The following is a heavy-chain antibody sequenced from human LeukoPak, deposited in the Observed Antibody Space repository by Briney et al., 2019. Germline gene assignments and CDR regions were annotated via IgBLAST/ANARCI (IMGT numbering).Heavy chain of an antibody. CDR2: ISSSSSYI. CDR1: GFTFSSYS. Sequence: TGGSLRLSCAASGFTFSSYSMNWVRQAPGKGLEWVSSISSSSSYIYYADSVKGRFTISRDNAKNSLYLQMNSLSAEDTAVYYCARDCSSTSCSEYYFDYWGQGTLVTVSS. D-gene: IGHD2-2*01. J-gene: IGHJ4*02. CDR3: ARDCSSTSCSEYYFDY. V-gene: IGHV3-21*01.